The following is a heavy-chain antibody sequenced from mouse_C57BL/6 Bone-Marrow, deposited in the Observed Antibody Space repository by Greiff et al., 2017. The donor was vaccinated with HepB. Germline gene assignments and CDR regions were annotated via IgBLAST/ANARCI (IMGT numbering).Heavy chain of an antibody. CDR3: ARRFWYGSGDYFDD. CDR1: GYTFTDYN. Sequence: EVQLQQSGPELVKPGASVKIPCKASGYTFTDYNMDWVKQSHGKSLEWIGDINPNNGGTIYNQKFKGKATLTVDKSSSTAYMELRSLTSEDTAVYYCARRFWYGSGDYFDDWGQGTTLTVSS. J-gene: IGHJ2*01. V-gene: IGHV1-18*01. D-gene: IGHD1-1*01. CDR2: INPNNGGT.